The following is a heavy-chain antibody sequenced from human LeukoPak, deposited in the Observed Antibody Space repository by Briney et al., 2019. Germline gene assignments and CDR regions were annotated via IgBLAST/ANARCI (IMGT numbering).Heavy chain of an antibody. CDR3: IRPYYYDSSGYYRLDY. CDR2: IRSKANSYAT. CDR1: GFTFSGSA. D-gene: IGHD3-22*01. V-gene: IGHV3-73*01. J-gene: IGHJ4*02. Sequence: GGSLRLSCAASGFTFSGSAMHWVRQASGKGLEWVGRIRSKANSYATAYAASVKGRFTISRDDSKNTAYLQMNSLKTEDTAVYYCIRPYYYDSSGYYRLDYWGRGTLVTVSS.